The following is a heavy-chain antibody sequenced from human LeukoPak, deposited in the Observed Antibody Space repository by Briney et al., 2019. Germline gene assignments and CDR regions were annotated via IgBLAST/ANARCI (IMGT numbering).Heavy chain of an antibody. J-gene: IGHJ3*02. D-gene: IGHD1-26*01. CDR1: GFTFSSYG. Sequence: GRSLRLSCAASGFTFSSYGMHWVRQAPGKGLEWVAVIWYDGSNKYYADSVKGRFTISRDNSKNTLYLQMNSLRAEDTAVYYCAKVLSNGSYRGAFDIWGQGTKVTVSS. CDR2: IWYDGSNK. CDR3: AKVLSNGSYRGAFDI. V-gene: IGHV3-33*06.